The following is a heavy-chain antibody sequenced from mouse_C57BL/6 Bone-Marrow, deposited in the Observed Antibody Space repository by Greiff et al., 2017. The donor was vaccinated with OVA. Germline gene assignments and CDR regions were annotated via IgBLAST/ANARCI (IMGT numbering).Heavy chain of an antibody. CDR3: AREPFIAY. CDR1: GFPFSSYG. V-gene: IGHV5-6*01. CDR2: ISSGGSYT. Sequence: EVQGVESGGDLVKPGGSLKLSCAASGFPFSSYGMSWVRQTPDTRLEWVATISSGGSYTYYPDSVKGRFTISRDNAKNTLYLQMSSLKSEDTAMYYCAREPFIAYWGQGTTLTVSS. J-gene: IGHJ2*01.